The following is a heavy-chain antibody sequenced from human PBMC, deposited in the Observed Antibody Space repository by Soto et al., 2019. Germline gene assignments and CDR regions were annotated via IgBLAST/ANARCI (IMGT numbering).Heavy chain of an antibody. D-gene: IGHD3-22*01. CDR1: GGTFSSYA. CDR3: ARASGLVVVEYYFDY. J-gene: IGHJ4*02. V-gene: IGHV1-69*13. Sequence: GASVKVSCKASGGTFSSYAISWVRQAPGQGLEWMGGIIPIFGTANYAQKFQGRVTITADESTSTAYMELSSLRSEDTAVYYCARASGLVVVEYYFDYWGQGTLVTVSS. CDR2: IIPIFGTA.